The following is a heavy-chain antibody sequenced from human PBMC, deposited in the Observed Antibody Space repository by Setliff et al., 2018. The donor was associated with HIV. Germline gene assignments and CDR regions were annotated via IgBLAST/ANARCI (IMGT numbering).Heavy chain of an antibody. V-gene: IGHV3-7*05. J-gene: IGHJ4*02. D-gene: IGHD6-19*01. CDR2: IKQDGSEK. CDR3: ARDVAVASFFNY. CDR1: GFTFSTYW. Sequence: PGGSLRLSCAASGFTFSTYWMSWVRQAPGKGLEWVANIKQDGSEKNYMDSVKGRFTISRDNAKNSLYLQMNSLRVEDTAVYYCARDVAVASFFNYWGQGTLVTVSS.